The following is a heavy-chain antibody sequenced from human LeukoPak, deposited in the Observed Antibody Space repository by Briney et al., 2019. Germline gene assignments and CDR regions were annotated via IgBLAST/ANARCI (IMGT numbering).Heavy chain of an antibody. CDR3: ARDRIAARLPYYYYDGMDV. D-gene: IGHD6-6*01. J-gene: IGHJ6*02. Sequence: PSETLSLTCTVSGGSISSYYWSWIRQPPGKGLEWIGYIYYSGSTNYNPSLKSRVTISVDTSKNQFSLKLSSVTAADTAVYYCARDRIAARLPYYYYDGMDVWGQGTTVTVSS. CDR2: IYYSGST. CDR1: GGSISSYY. V-gene: IGHV4-59*01.